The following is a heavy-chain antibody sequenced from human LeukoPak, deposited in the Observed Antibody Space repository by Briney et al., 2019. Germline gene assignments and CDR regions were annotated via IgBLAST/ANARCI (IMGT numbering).Heavy chain of an antibody. J-gene: IGHJ4*02. D-gene: IGHD4-11*01. CDR2: IYWNDDK. Sequence: SGPTLVNPTQTLTLTCTFSGFSLSTSGVGVGWIRQPPGKALEWLALIYWNDDKRYSPSLKSRLTITKDTSKNQVVLTMTNMDPVDAATYYCALGTTPLGYFDYWGQGTLVTVSS. V-gene: IGHV2-5*01. CDR3: ALGTTPLGYFDY. CDR1: GFSLSTSGVG.